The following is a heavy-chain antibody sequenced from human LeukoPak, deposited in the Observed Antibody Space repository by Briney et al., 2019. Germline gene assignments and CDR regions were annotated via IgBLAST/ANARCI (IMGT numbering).Heavy chain of an antibody. D-gene: IGHD3-10*01. CDR1: GYTFTGYY. Sequence: ASVKVSCKASGYTFTGYYMHWVRQAPGQGLEWMGWISAYNGNTNYAQKLQGRVTMTTDTSTSTAYMELRSLRSDDTAVYYCARGQLTVRGPDRVVYYYYYMDVWGKGTTVTISS. CDR3: ARGQLTVRGPDRVVYYYYYMDV. V-gene: IGHV1-18*04. CDR2: ISAYNGNT. J-gene: IGHJ6*03.